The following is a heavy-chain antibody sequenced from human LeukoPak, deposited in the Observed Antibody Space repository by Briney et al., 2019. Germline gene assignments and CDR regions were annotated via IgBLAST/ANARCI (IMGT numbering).Heavy chain of an antibody. CDR1: GFTFSSYG. D-gene: IGHD5/OR15-5a*01. J-gene: IGHJ4*02. CDR3: AKDRGYSVRFRY. V-gene: IGHV3-30*02. CDR2: IRYDGGNK. Sequence: GGSLRLSCAASGFTFSSYGMHWVRQAPGKGLEWVAFIRYDGGNKYYADSVKGRFTISRDNSKNTLYLQMNSLSAEDTAVYYCAKDRGYSVRFRYWGQGTLVTVSS.